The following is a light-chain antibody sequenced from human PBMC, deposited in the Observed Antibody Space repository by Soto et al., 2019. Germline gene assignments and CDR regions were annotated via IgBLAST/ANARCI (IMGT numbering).Light chain of an antibody. CDR1: QSVSSN. CDR2: GAS. CDR3: QQYNNWPWT. V-gene: IGKV3D-15*01. Sequence: EIVMTQSPATLSVSPGERATLSFRASQSVSSNLAWYQQKPGQAPRLLIYGASNRATGIPDRFSGSGSGTDFTLTISRLEPEDFAVYYCQQYNNWPWTFGQGTKVDIK. J-gene: IGKJ1*01.